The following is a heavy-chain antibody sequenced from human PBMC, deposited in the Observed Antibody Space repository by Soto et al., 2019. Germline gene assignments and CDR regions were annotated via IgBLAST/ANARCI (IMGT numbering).Heavy chain of an antibody. J-gene: IGHJ4*02. CDR3: ARDRSNSPDYFDY. Sequence: SETLSLTCSVSGGSISSGYYYWSWIRQPPGKGLEWIGNIYYSGNTYYNPSLKSRLIISLDTSKNQFSLKLSSVSAADTAVYYCARDRSNSPDYFDYWGQATLVTVSS. CDR2: IYYSGNT. V-gene: IGHV4-30-4*01. D-gene: IGHD6-6*01. CDR1: GGSISSGYYY.